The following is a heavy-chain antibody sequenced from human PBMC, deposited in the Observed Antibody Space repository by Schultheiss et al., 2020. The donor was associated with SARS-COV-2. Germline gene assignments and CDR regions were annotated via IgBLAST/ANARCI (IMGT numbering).Heavy chain of an antibody. Sequence: SETLSLTCTVSGGSISSYYWSWIRQPPGKGLEWIGYIYYSGSTNYNPSLKSRVTISVDTSKNQFSLKLSSVTAAYTAVYYCARQYYYGSGTFDYWGQGTLVTVSS. J-gene: IGHJ4*02. CDR2: IYYSGST. CDR1: GGSISSYY. V-gene: IGHV4-59*01. CDR3: ARQYYYGSGTFDY. D-gene: IGHD3-10*01.